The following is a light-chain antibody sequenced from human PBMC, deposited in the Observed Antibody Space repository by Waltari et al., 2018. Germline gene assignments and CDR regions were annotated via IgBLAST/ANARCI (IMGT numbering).Light chain of an antibody. J-gene: IGKJ4*01. CDR3: QHVYSYPVT. CDR1: QGISGY. CDR2: AAS. Sequence: DIHLTQSPSFLSASVGDRVTFTCRASQGISGYLAWYQQKPNKAPRLLIDAASTLQSGVPSRFSGDKSGTEFTLTISSLQPEDFATYFCQHVYSYPVTFGGGTTVDI. V-gene: IGKV1-9*01.